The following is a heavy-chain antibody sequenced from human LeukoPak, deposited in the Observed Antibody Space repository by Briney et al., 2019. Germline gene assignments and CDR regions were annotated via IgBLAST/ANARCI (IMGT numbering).Heavy chain of an antibody. CDR2: IYTSGST. CDR1: GGSISSYY. CDR3: ASKELELRTFDY. V-gene: IGHV4-4*07. D-gene: IGHD1-7*01. Sequence: SETLSLTCTVSGGSISSYYWSWIRQPAGKGLEWIGRIYTSGSTNYNPSLKSRVTMSVDTSKNQFSLKLSSVTAADTAVYYCASKELELRTFDYWGQGTLVTVSS. J-gene: IGHJ4*02.